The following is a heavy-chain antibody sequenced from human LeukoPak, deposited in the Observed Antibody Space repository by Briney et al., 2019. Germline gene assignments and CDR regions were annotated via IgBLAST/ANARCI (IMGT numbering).Heavy chain of an antibody. CDR3: LRGDSRDF. Sequence: GGSLRLSCAACGFAFSTYTMNWAHQAPGKGLEWVASINSGGTTTHYAFSVKGRFTISRDNAQNVLYLQMNGLRGDDAAVYYCLRGDSRDFWGQGTLVTVSS. J-gene: IGHJ4*02. CDR2: INSGGTTT. V-gene: IGHV3-21*06. D-gene: IGHD3-22*01. CDR1: GFAFSTYT.